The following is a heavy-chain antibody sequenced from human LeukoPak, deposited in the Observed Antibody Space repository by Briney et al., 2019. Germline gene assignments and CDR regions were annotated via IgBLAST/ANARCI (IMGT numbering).Heavy chain of an antibody. Sequence: GSSVKVSSKASGGTFSSYAISWVRQAPGQGLEWMGRIIPILGIANYAQKFQGRVTITADKSTSTAYMELSSLRSEDTAVYYCAREGPMVRGAVDYYYYGMDVWGQGTTVTVSS. CDR3: AREGPMVRGAVDYYYYGMDV. D-gene: IGHD3-10*01. V-gene: IGHV1-69*04. CDR2: IIPILGIA. CDR1: GGTFSSYA. J-gene: IGHJ6*02.